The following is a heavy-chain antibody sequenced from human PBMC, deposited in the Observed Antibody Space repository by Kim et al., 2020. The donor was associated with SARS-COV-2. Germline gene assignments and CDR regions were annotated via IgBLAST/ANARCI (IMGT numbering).Heavy chain of an antibody. CDR2: IGGSGGTT. V-gene: IGHV3-23*01. CDR1: GFTFSRFA. CDR3: GEVVSGGYVGTEAFDF. Sequence: GGSLRLSCATSGFTFSRFAMNWFRQAPGKGLEWVSAIGGSGGTTYYAESVKDRCTISRDNSKNTAFLQLRSLRGEDTAVYYCGEVVSGGYVGTEAFDFWG. J-gene: IGHJ3*01. D-gene: IGHD1-26*01.